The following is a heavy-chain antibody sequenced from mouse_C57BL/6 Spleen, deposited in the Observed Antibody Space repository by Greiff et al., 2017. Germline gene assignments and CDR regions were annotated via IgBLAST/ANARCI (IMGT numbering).Heavy chain of an antibody. Sequence: QVQLQQSGAELVRPGTSVKMSCKASGYTFTNYWIGWVKQRPGHGLEWIGDIYPGGGYTNYNEKFKGKDTLTADKSSSTAYMQFSSLTSEDSAIYYCAKSGVSYYYNQAMDYWGQGTSVTVSS. V-gene: IGHV1-63*01. D-gene: IGHD2-4*01. CDR2: IYPGGGYT. CDR1: GYTFTNYW. CDR3: AKSGVSYYYNQAMDY. J-gene: IGHJ4*01.